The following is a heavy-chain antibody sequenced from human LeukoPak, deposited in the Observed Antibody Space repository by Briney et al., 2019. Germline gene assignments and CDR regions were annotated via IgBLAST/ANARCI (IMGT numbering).Heavy chain of an antibody. D-gene: IGHD6-13*01. CDR3: ARDPPAAGSTEFDF. CDR1: GFTFTDYY. CDR2: IHTKRGGT. V-gene: IGHV1-2*02. Sequence: ASVKVSCKASGFTFTDYYIHWVRQAPGQGLEWVGSIHTKRGGTKYAQKLPGRVTVTRDTSISAAYKELSRLTSDDTAVYYCARDPPAAGSTEFDFWGQGTLVTVSS. J-gene: IGHJ4*02.